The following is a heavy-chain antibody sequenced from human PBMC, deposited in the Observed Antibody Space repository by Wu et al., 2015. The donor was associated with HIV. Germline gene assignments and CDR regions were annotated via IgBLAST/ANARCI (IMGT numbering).Heavy chain of an antibody. D-gene: IGHD3-22*01. CDR2: MNPNSGNT. CDR3: ARSIAKRYSYGHGYDSSGYGY. V-gene: IGHV1-8*01. CDR1: GYTFTSYD. Sequence: QVQLVQSGAEVKKPGASVKVSCKASGYTFTSYDINWVRQATGQGLEWMGWMNPNSGNTGYAQKFQGRVTMTRNTSISTAYMELSSLRSEDTAVYYCARSIAKRYSYGHGYDSSGYGYWGRERWSPS. J-gene: IGHJ4*02.